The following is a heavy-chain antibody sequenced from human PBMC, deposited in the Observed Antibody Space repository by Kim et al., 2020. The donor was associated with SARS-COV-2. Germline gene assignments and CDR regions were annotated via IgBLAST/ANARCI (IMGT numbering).Heavy chain of an antibody. J-gene: IGHJ6*01. D-gene: IGHD2-2*01. CDR3: AKDIVVVPAAMLGSNYYYYGEDG. CDR2: INPSGGST. Sequence: ASVKVSCKASGYTFTSYYMHWVRQAPGQGLEWMGVINPSGGSTSNVQKFQGRVTMTRDTSTSTLYMELSSLRSEDTAVYYCAKDIVVVPAAMLGSNYYYYGEDGWGQGTTAAAS. V-gene: IGHV1-46*01. CDR1: GYTFTSYY.